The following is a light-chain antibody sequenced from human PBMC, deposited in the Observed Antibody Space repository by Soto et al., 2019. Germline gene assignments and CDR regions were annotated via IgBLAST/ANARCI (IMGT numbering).Light chain of an antibody. Sequence: DIQMTQSPSSMSASVGDRVTITCQASQDISNYLNWYQQKPGKAPKLLIFDASTLESGVPSRFSGSGSGTDFTLTISSLQPDDFATYYCQQYSDSSGAFGQGTKVDIK. J-gene: IGKJ1*01. CDR2: DAS. CDR1: QDISNY. V-gene: IGKV1-33*01. CDR3: QQYSDSSGA.